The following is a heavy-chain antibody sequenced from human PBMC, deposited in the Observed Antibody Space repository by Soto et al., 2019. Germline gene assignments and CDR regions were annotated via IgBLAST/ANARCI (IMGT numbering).Heavy chain of an antibody. CDR2: INHSGST. CDR1: DGSFSGYY. V-gene: IGHV4-34*01. D-gene: IGHD2-15*01. CDR3: AGGARWQLPHRIRYYYYGVEF. J-gene: IGHJ6*02. Sequence: SETLSLTCAVYDGSFSGYYWSWIRQPPGKGLEWIGEINHSGSTNYNPSLKSRVTISVDTSKNQFSLKLSSVTAADTAVYYCAGGARWQLPHRIRYYYYGVEFWGQAPTLTLSS.